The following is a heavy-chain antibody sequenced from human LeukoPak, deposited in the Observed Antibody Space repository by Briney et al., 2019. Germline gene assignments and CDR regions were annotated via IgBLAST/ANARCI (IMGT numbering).Heavy chain of an antibody. J-gene: IGHJ4*02. CDR2: CRNKANSYTT. CDR3: AGEAGSYGPVVY. Sequence: GGSLRLSCAASGFTFSDHYMDWVRQAPGKGLEWVGRCRNKANSYTTKYAASVEGRFTISRDDSKNSLYLQMNSLKAEDTAVYYCAGEAGSYGPVVYWGQGTLVTVSS. D-gene: IGHD3-10*01. CDR1: GFTFSDHY. V-gene: IGHV3-72*01.